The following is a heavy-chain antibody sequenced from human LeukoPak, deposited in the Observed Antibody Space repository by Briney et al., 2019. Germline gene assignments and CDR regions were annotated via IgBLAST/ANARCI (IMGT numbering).Heavy chain of an antibody. V-gene: IGHV1-18*01. CDR3: ARSPPVSYGSGSYGDYYYYYMDV. D-gene: IGHD3-10*01. CDR1: GYTFTNYG. CDR2: ISASNVNT. Sequence: ASVKVSCKASGYTFTNYGISWVRQAPGQGLEWMGWISASNVNTHYIQKLQGRVSMTTDTSTSTAYMELRSLRSDDTAVYYCARSPPVSYGSGSYGDYYYYYMDVWGKGTTVTVSS. J-gene: IGHJ6*03.